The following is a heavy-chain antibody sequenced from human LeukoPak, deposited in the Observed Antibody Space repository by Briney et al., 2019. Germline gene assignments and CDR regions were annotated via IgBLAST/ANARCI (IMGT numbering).Heavy chain of an antibody. J-gene: IGHJ4*02. D-gene: IGHD5-18*01. CDR1: GYTFTGYY. CDR2: INPNSGGT. CDR3: ARDGGYSYGYIPFDY. Sequence: ASVKVSCKASGYTFTGYYMDWVRQAPGQGLEWMGWINPNSGGTNYAQKFQGRVTMTRDTSISTAYMELSRLRSDDTAVYYCARDGGYSYGYIPFDYWGQGTLVTVSS. V-gene: IGHV1-2*02.